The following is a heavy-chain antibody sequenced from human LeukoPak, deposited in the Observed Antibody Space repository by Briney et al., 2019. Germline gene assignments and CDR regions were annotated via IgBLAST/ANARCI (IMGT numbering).Heavy chain of an antibody. J-gene: IGHJ4*02. CDR1: AGSISTYY. D-gene: IGHD6-19*01. Sequence: PSHTLSPTCTLSAGSISTYYSASVRQPPRKGLEWIGFVYYTGSTNYNPSLKSRVTISVDTSKNQFSLQLNSVTAADTAVYYCAKGAGWYGVWGQGALVTVSS. CDR2: VYYTGST. V-gene: IGHV4-59*07. CDR3: AKGAGWYGV.